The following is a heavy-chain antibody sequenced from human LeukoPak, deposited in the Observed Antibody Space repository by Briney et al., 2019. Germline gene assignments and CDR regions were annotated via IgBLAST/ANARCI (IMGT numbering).Heavy chain of an antibody. CDR1: GGSISSYY. V-gene: IGHV4-59*01. J-gene: IGHJ4*02. CDR2: IYYSGST. Sequence: PSETLSLTCTVSGGSISSYYWSWIRQPPGKGLEWIGYIYYSGSTNYNPSLKSRVTISVGTSKNQFSLKLSSVTAADTAVYYCARGLDRSFDYWGQGTLVTVSS. D-gene: IGHD3-22*01. CDR3: ARGLDRSFDY.